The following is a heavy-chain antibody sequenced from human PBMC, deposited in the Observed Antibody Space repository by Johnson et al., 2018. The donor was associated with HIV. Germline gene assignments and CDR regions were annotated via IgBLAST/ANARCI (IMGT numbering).Heavy chain of an antibody. Sequence: QVQLVESGGGVVQPGGSLRLSCAASGFTFSSYGMHWVRQAPGKGLEWVAVISYDGSNKYYADSVKGRFTISRDNSKNTLYLQMNSLRAEDTAVYYCAKHNGLDSSWPFDAFDIWGQGTRVTVSS. J-gene: IGHJ3*02. V-gene: IGHV3-30*19. D-gene: IGHD6-13*01. CDR2: ISYDGSNK. CDR3: AKHNGLDSSWPFDAFDI. CDR1: GFTFSSYG.